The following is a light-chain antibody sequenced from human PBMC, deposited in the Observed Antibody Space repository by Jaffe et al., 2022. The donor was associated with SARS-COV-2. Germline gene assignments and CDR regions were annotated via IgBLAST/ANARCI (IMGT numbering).Light chain of an antibody. CDR1: QSVNSNY. CDR2: GAS. Sequence: EIVLTQSPGTLSLSPGERATLSCRASQSVNSNYLAWYQQKPGQAPRLLISGASSRATGIPDRFSGSGSGTAFTLTISRLEPDDSAVYYCHQYGSSPWTFGQGTKVEVK. J-gene: IGKJ1*01. V-gene: IGKV3-20*01. CDR3: HQYGSSPWT.